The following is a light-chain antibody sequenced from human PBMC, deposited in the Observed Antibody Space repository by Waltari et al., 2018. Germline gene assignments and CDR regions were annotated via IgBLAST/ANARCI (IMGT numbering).Light chain of an antibody. CDR2: DAS. Sequence: DIVLTQSPGSLSLSPRERATLSCRASQSVSRSLARYQQKPGQAPRLLISDASTRATGIPDRFSGSGSGTDFSLTISRLEPEDFAVYYCQKYVSLPATFGQGTKVEIK. CDR3: QKYVSLPAT. CDR1: QSVSRS. J-gene: IGKJ1*01. V-gene: IGKV3-20*01.